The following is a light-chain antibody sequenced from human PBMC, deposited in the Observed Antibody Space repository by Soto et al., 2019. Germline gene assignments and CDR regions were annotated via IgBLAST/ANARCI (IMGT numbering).Light chain of an antibody. CDR3: QSYDSSLNVVV. J-gene: IGLJ2*01. CDR2: GNS. V-gene: IGLV1-40*01. CDR1: SSNIGAGYD. Sequence: QSVLTQPPSVSGAPGQRVTISCTGSSSNIGAGYDVHWYQQFPGTAPKLLIHGNSNRPSGVPDRFSGSKSGTSASLAITGLQAEDEADYYCQSYDSSLNVVVFGGGTKVTVL.